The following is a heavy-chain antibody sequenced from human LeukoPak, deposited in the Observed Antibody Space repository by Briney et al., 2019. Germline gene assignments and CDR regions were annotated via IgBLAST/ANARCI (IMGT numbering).Heavy chain of an antibody. Sequence: SGGSLRLSCAASGFNFHEYAMYWVRQAPGKGLEWVSLISGDGGTTSYADSVKGRFTISRDNSENSLNLQMKSLRSEDTALYYCAKARRSGTHYSDFDFWGQGTLVTVCS. V-gene: IGHV3-43*02. CDR2: ISGDGGTT. CDR1: GFNFHEYA. CDR3: AKARRSGTHYSDFDF. D-gene: IGHD1-26*01. J-gene: IGHJ4*02.